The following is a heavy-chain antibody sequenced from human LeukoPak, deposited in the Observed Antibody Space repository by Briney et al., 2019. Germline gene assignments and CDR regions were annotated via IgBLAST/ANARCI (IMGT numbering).Heavy chain of an antibody. CDR3: ARDYSGSHPLVWYFDL. CDR1: GGSISSGGYY. Sequence: SQTLSLTCTVSGGSISSGGYYWSWIRQPPGKGLEWIGYIYHSGSTYYNPSLKSRVTISVDRSKNQFSLKLSSVTAADTAVYYCARDYSGSHPLVWYFDLWGRGTLVTVSS. CDR2: IYHSGST. D-gene: IGHD1-26*01. V-gene: IGHV4-30-2*01. J-gene: IGHJ2*01.